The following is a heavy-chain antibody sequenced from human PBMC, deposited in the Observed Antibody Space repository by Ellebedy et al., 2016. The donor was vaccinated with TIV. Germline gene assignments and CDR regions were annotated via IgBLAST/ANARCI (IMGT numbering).Heavy chain of an antibody. Sequence: GESLKIPCAASGFTFSYYGMHWVRQAPGKGLEWVALLWYDGSNKNYADSVKGRFTISRDNSKNTLYLEMNSLRHEDTAVYYCARYQSDNRTMDVWGQGTTVTVSS. V-gene: IGHV3-33*01. CDR1: GFTFSYYG. J-gene: IGHJ6*02. CDR3: ARYQSDNRTMDV. D-gene: IGHD2-2*01. CDR2: LWYDGSNK.